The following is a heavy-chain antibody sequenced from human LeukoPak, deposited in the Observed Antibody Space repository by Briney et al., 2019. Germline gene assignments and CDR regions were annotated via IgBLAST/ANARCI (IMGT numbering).Heavy chain of an antibody. D-gene: IGHD2-21*01. CDR3: ARGGGAEAFDI. CDR1: GFTVSSNY. J-gene: IGHJ3*02. V-gene: IGHV3-66*01. CDR2: IYSGGST. Sequence: GSLRRSCAASGFTVSSNYMSWVRQAPGKGLEWVSVIYSGGSTNYADSVKGRFTISRDNSKNTLYLQMNSLRVEDTAVYYCARGGGAEAFDIWGQGTMVTVSS.